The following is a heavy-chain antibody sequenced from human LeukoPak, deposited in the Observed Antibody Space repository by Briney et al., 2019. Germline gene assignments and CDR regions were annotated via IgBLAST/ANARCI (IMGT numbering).Heavy chain of an antibody. CDR3: VKEHVDRAFTRSFEI. V-gene: IGHV3-69-1*02. CDR2: ISPDKT. D-gene: IGHD3-10*01. J-gene: IGHJ3*02. Sequence: GGSLRLSCAASGFTFSDYYMSWIRQAPGKGLEWVSAISPDKTYYADSVKGRLTISRDNYKNTVDLHMSSPRAEDTAIYYCVKEHVDRAFTRSFEIWGQGTVVTVSS. CDR1: GFTFSDYY.